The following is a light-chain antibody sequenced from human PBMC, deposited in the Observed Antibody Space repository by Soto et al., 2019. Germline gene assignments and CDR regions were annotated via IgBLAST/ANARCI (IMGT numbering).Light chain of an antibody. CDR1: SSDVGGYNY. J-gene: IGLJ2*01. CDR3: SSYTSSSTLV. Sequence: QSVLTQPASVSGSPGQSITISCTGTSSDVGGYNYVSWYQQHPGKAPKLMIYEVSNRPSGVSNRFSGSKSGNTASLTISGRQGEDEADYYCSSYTSSSTLVFGGGTKLTVL. V-gene: IGLV2-14*01. CDR2: EVS.